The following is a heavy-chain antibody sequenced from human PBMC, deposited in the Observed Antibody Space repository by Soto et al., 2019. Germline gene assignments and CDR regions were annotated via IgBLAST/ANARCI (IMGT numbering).Heavy chain of an antibody. CDR1: GGSFSRGGYY. CDR3: AREGALGNFEY. Sequence: QVQLQESGPGLVKPSQTLSLTCTVSGGSFSRGGYYWSWIRQHPGKGLEWIGYIYYSGNTSHNPSLKSRVIISVDTSKNQFSLKLRSVTAADTAVYYCAREGALGNFEYWGQGTLVTVSS. J-gene: IGHJ4*02. D-gene: IGHD3-16*01. V-gene: IGHV4-31*03. CDR2: IYYSGNT.